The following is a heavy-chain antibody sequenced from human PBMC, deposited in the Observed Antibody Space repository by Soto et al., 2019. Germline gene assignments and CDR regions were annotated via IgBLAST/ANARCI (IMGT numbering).Heavy chain of an antibody. J-gene: IGHJ5*02. CDR1: GGSISSGGYS. D-gene: IGHD6-19*01. Sequence: QLQLQESGSGLVKPSQTLSLTCAVSGGSISSGGYSWSWIRQPPGKGLEWIGYIYHSGSTYYNPSLKSRVTISGSRSKNQFSLKLSSVTAAHTAVYYCARVDSGWFDPWGQGTLVTVSS. CDR2: IYHSGST. V-gene: IGHV4-30-2*01. CDR3: ARVDSGWFDP.